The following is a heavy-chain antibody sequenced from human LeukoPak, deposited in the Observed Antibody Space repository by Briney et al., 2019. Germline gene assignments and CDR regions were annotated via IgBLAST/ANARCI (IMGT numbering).Heavy chain of an antibody. D-gene: IGHD3-22*01. J-gene: IGHJ6*03. V-gene: IGHV1-18*01. CDR2: ISAYNGNT. Sequence: GASVKVSCKASGYTFTSYGISWVRQAPGQGPEWMGWISAYNGNTNYAQKLQGRVTMTTDTSTSTAYMELRSLRSDDTAVYYCARDDKRYYYDSSGYYFGQIYYYYYYMDVWGKGTTVTVSS. CDR3: ARDDKRYYYDSSGYYFGQIYYYYYYMDV. CDR1: GYTFTSYG.